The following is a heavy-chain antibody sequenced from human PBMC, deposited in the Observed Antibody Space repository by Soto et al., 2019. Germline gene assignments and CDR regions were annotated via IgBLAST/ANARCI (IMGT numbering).Heavy chain of an antibody. CDR3: TRDLFSYDYSGILWFDP. J-gene: IGHJ5*02. V-gene: IGHV3-23*01. CDR1: GFTFSSYA. D-gene: IGHD3-16*01. Sequence: GESLKISCAASGFTFSSYAMSWVRQAPGKGLEWVSAISGSGGSTYYADSVKGRFTISRDNSKNTAYLQMNSLQTEDTAVYYCTRDLFSYDYSGILWFDPWGQGTLVTVSS. CDR2: ISGSGGST.